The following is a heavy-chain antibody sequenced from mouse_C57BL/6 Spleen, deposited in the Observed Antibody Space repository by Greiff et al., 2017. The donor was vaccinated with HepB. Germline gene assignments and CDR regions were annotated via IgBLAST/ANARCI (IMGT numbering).Heavy chain of an antibody. Sequence: EVQRVESGGGLVKPGGSLKLSCAASGFTFSSYAMSWVRQTPEKRLAWVATISDGGSYTYYPDNVKGRFTISRDNAKNNLYLQMSHLKSEDTAMYYCAREGRDYFDYWGQGTTLTVSS. J-gene: IGHJ2*01. CDR3: AREGRDYFDY. CDR1: GFTFSSYA. V-gene: IGHV5-4*01. D-gene: IGHD3-3*01. CDR2: ISDGGSYT.